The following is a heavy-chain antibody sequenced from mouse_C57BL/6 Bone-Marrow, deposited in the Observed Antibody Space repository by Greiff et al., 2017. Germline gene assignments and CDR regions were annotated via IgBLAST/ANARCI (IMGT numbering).Heavy chain of an antibody. CDR2: INPNNGGT. CDR3: ARSRAGWDYFDY. CDR1: GYTFTDYN. Sequence: EVQLQQSGPELVKPGASVKIPCKASGYTFTDYNMDWVKQSHGKSLEWIGDINPNNGGTIYNQKFKGKATLTVDKSSSTAYMELRSLTSEDTAVYYCARSRAGWDYFDYWGQGTTLTVSS. D-gene: IGHD3-3*01. J-gene: IGHJ2*01. V-gene: IGHV1-18*01.